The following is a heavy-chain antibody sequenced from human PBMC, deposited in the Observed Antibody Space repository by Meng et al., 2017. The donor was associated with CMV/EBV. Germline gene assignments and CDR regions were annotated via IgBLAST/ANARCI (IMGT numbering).Heavy chain of an antibody. J-gene: IGHJ4*02. V-gene: IGHV2-5*02. Sequence: ITWKEAGPTLVKPTRTLTLTCTFSGFSVRTSGVGVGWIRQPPREGLGWLALVYWDDDKRYNPSLKSRLTITKDTPKNQVVLTMTNIDPVDTATYYGARGGLRGFDYWGQGALVTVSS. CDR1: GFSVRTSGVG. CDR3: ARGGLRGFDY. D-gene: IGHD4-17*01. CDR2: VYWDDDK.